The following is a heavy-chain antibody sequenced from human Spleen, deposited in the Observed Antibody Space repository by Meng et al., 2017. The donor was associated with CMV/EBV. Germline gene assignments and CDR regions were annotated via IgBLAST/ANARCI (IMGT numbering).Heavy chain of an antibody. D-gene: IGHD6-6*01. V-gene: IGHV3-48*03. Sequence: GALRLSCAASGFTFSSYEMNWVRQAPGKGLEWVTYISSSGDTIYYADSVKGRFTISRDNAKNSLYLQMNSLRAEDTAVYYCARERRVWGLDYWGQGTLVTVSS. CDR3: ARERRVWGLDY. CDR1: GFTFSSYE. CDR2: ISSSGDTI. J-gene: IGHJ4*02.